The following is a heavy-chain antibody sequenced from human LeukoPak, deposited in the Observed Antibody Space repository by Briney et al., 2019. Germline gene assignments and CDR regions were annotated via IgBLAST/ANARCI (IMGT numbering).Heavy chain of an antibody. CDR3: ARLKYYYDSGGFIFDS. CDR1: GYIFTNYW. V-gene: IGHV5-51*01. D-gene: IGHD3-22*01. CDR2: IYPTDSDT. J-gene: IGHJ4*02. Sequence: GESLKISCRASGYIFTNYWIGWVRQMPGKGLEWMGIIYPTDSDTRYSPSFQGQVTISADKSITTAYLEWSSLKASDTAMYYCARLKYYYDSGGFIFDSWGQGTLVTVSS.